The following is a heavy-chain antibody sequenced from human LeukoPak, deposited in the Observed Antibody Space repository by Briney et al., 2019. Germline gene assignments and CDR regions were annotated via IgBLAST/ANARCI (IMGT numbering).Heavy chain of an antibody. CDR1: GYTFTSYD. J-gene: IGHJ4*02. Sequence: ASVKVSCKASGYTFTSYDINWVRQATGQGLEWMGWMNPNSGNTGYAQKFQGRVTMTRNTSISTAYMELSSLRSEDTAVYYCARRRIAAAGMVFDYWGQGTLATVSS. D-gene: IGHD6-13*01. CDR3: ARRRIAAAGMVFDY. V-gene: IGHV1-8*01. CDR2: MNPNSGNT.